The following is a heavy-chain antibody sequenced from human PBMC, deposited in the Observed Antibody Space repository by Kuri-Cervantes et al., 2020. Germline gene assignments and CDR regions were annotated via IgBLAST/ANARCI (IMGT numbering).Heavy chain of an antibody. CDR3: ARDGVPHYYDSSGPPTY. V-gene: IGHV4-31*11. D-gene: IGHD3-22*01. Sequence: SETLSLTCAVYGGSFSGYYWSWIRQHPGKGLEWIGYIYYSGSTYYNPSLKSRVTISVDTSKNQFSLKLSSVTAADTAVYYCARDGVPHYYDSSGPPTYWGQGTLVTVSS. CDR2: IYYSGST. J-gene: IGHJ4*02. CDR1: GGSFSGYY.